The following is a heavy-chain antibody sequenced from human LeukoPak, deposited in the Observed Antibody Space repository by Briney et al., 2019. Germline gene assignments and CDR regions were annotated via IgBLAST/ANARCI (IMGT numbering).Heavy chain of an antibody. J-gene: IGHJ4*02. CDR1: GFTFDDYA. V-gene: IGHV3-9*01. D-gene: IGHD6-19*01. CDR3: ARDLAVAGY. CDR2: ISWNSGSI. Sequence: GGSLRLSCAASGFTFDDYAMHWVRQAPGKGLEWVSGISWNSGSIGYADSVKGRFTISRDNAENSLYLQMNNLRAEDTAVYYCARDLAVAGYWGQGTLVTVSS.